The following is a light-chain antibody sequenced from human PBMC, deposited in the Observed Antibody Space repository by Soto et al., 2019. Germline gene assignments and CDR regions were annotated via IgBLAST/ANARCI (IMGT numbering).Light chain of an antibody. CDR3: QQYDSYSWT. Sequence: DIQMTQSPSTVSASVGDTVTITCRASQSINTRLAWYQQKAGKAPKVLIYDASRLESGVPSRFSGSGSGTEFTLTISRLQPDDFASYYCQQYDSYSWTFGQGTKV. CDR1: QSINTR. CDR2: DAS. V-gene: IGKV1-5*01. J-gene: IGKJ1*01.